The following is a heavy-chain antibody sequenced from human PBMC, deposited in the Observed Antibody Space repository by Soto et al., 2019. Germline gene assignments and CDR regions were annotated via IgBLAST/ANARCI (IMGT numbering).Heavy chain of an antibody. Sequence: QLHLQESGPGRVKPSETQSLTCSVSGGSISTSGNYWGWVRQAPEKGLEWIGSAYYVGTINYNPSLKRRVAISVDTSENQFSLRLTSVTAADTAVYYGARLPLVRGVPAWGHGTLVTVSS. CDR2: AYYVGTI. CDR1: GGSISTSGNY. V-gene: IGHV4-39*01. CDR3: ARLPLVRGVPA. J-gene: IGHJ5*01. D-gene: IGHD3-10*01.